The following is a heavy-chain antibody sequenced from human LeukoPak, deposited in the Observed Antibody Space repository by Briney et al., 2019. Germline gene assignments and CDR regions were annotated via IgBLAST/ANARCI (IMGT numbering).Heavy chain of an antibody. Sequence: ASVKVSCKASGYTFTGYYMHWVRQAPGQGLEWMGWINPNSGGTNYAQKFQGRVTMTRDMSTSTVYMELSSLRSEDTAVYYCARDDYGGNLGYWGQGTLVTVSS. CDR1: GYTFTGYY. V-gene: IGHV1-2*02. D-gene: IGHD4-23*01. J-gene: IGHJ4*02. CDR2: INPNSGGT. CDR3: ARDDYGGNLGY.